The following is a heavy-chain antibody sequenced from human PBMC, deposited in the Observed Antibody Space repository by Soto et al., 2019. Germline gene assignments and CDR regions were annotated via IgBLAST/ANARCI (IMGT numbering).Heavy chain of an antibody. CDR2: IIPIFGTA. CDR1: GGTFSSYA. CDR3: ARGLGYCSSTSCYSDNEQPTS. V-gene: IGHV1-69*01. D-gene: IGHD2-2*01. J-gene: IGHJ5*02. Sequence: QVQLVQSGAEVKKPGSSVKVSCKASGGTFSSYAISWVRQAPGQGLEGMGGIIPIFGTANYAQKFQGRVTITADESTSTDYMELSSLRSEDTAVYYCARGLGYCSSTSCYSDNEQPTSWGQGTLVTVSS.